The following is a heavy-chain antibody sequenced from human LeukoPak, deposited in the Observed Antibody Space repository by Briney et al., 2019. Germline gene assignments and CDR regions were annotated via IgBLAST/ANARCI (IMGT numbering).Heavy chain of an antibody. CDR3: ARCIANIVATILDY. D-gene: IGHD5-12*01. V-gene: IGHV3-33*01. CDR1: GFTFSSYG. CDR2: IWYDGTKK. J-gene: IGHJ4*02. Sequence: GGSLRLSCAASGFTFSSYGMHWVRQAPGKGMEWVAVIWYDGTKKYYADSVKGRFSISRDNSKNTLYLQMNSLRAEDTAVYYCARCIANIVATILDYWGQGTLVTVSS.